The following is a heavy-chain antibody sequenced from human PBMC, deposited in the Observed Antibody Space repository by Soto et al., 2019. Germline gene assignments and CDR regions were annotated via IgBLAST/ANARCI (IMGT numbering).Heavy chain of an antibody. CDR2: IYYSGMA. CDR1: GGSMNSDY. CDR3: VRRGIGLTGWFDP. Sequence: QVQLQESGPGLVKPSETVSLTCTVSGGSMNSDYWGWIRQTPGKGLEWIGYIYYSGMATYNPSLQSRVTSSVDRSKNQFSLNLSSVTAADTAVYYCVRRGIGLTGWFDPWGQGTLVTVSS. V-gene: IGHV4-59*08. D-gene: IGHD3-9*01. J-gene: IGHJ5*02.